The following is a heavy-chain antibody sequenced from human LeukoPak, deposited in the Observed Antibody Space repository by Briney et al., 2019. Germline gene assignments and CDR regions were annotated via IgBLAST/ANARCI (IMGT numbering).Heavy chain of an antibody. CDR2: IYYSGST. Sequence: PETLSLTCTVSGGSISSYYWSWIRQPPGKGLEWIGYIYYSGSTNYNPSLKSRVTISVDTSKNQFSLKLSSVTAADTAVYYCASGAFKESSSSVGYYYYYYMDVWGKGTTVTVSS. D-gene: IGHD6-6*01. V-gene: IGHV4-59*01. J-gene: IGHJ6*03. CDR3: ASGAFKESSSSVGYYYYYYMDV. CDR1: GGSISSYY.